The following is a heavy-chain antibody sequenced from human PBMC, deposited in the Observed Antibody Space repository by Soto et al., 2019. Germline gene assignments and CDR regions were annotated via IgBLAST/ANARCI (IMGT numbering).Heavy chain of an antibody. CDR1: GGTFSSYA. CDR3: ARGLRKDYDSSGYTLLGYGMDV. CDR2: IIPIFGTA. J-gene: IGHJ6*02. D-gene: IGHD3-22*01. Sequence: SVKLSCEACGGTFSSYAISWVRQAPGQGLEWMGGIIPIFGTANYAQKFQGRVTITADESTSTAYMELSSLRSEDTAVYYCARGLRKDYDSSGYTLLGYGMDVWGQGTTVTVSS. V-gene: IGHV1-69*13.